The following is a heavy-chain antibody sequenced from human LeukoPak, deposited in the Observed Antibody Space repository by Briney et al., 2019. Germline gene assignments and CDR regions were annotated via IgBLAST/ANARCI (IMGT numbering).Heavy chain of an antibody. J-gene: IGHJ5*02. CDR1: GFTVSSNY. D-gene: IGHD1-26*01. CDR3: ARARRGSYWFDP. CDR2: IYSGGST. Sequence: GGSLRLSCAASGFTVSSNYMSWVRQAPGKGLEWVSVIYSGGSTYYADSVKGRFTISRDNSKNTLYLQMNSLRAEDTAVYYCARARRGSYWFDPWGQGTLVTVSS. V-gene: IGHV3-53*01.